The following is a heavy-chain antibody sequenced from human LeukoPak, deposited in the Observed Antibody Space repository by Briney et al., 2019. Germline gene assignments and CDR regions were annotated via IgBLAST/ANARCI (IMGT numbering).Heavy chain of an antibody. CDR2: IYYSGST. CDR1: GGSISSSSYY. J-gene: IGHJ3*02. D-gene: IGHD2-2*03. Sequence: PSETLSLTCTVSGGSISSSSYYWGWIRQPPGKGLEWIGSIYYSGSTYYNPSLKSRVTISVDTSKNQFSLKLSSVTAADTAVYYCARHGGYCSSTSCALDAFDIWGQGTMVTVSS. V-gene: IGHV4-39*01. CDR3: ARHGGYCSSTSCALDAFDI.